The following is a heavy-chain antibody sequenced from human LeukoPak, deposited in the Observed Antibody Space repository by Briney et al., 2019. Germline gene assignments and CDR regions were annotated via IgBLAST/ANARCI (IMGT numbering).Heavy chain of an antibody. CDR1: GFTFSSYS. V-gene: IGHV3-48*04. Sequence: GGSLRLSCAASGFTFSSYSMNWVRQAPGKGLEWVSYISSSGSTIYYADSVKGRFTISRDNAKNSLYLQMNSLRAEDTAVYYCARGEDSSGYFEYWGQRTLVTVSS. D-gene: IGHD3-22*01. J-gene: IGHJ4*02. CDR3: ARGEDSSGYFEY. CDR2: ISSSGSTI.